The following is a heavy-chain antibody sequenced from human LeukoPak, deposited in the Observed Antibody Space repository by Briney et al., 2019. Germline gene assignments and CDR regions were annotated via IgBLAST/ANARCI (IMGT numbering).Heavy chain of an antibody. V-gene: IGHV1-8*03. CDR2: MTPNSGYT. Sequence: ASVKVFCKASGYTFTSYDINWVRQATGQGLEWMGWMTPNSGYTGYAQKFQGRVTITRNTSITTAYMGLSSLRFEDTAVYYCARGRDGYNFGYFDLWGRGTLVTVSS. D-gene: IGHD5-24*01. J-gene: IGHJ2*01. CDR3: ARGRDGYNFGYFDL. CDR1: GYTFTSYD.